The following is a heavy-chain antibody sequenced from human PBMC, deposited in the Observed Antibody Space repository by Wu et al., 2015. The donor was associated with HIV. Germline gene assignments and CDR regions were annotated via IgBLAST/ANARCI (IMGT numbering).Heavy chain of an antibody. CDR2: IIPIFGTA. D-gene: IGHD5-18*01. CDR3: ARELYSYGSRAGTNWFDP. CDR1: GGTFSSYA. V-gene: IGHV1-69*12. Sequence: QVQLVQSGAEVKKPGSSVKVSCKASGGTFSSYAISWVRQAPGQGLEWMGGIIPIFGTANYAQKFQGRVTITADESTSTAYMELSSLRSEDTAVYYCARELYSYGSRAGTNWFDPWGQGTLVTVSS. J-gene: IGHJ5*02.